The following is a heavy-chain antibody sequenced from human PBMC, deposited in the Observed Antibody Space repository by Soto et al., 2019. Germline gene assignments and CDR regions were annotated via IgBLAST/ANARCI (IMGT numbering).Heavy chain of an antibody. V-gene: IGHV4-39*01. Sequence: SETLSLTCTVSDGSMSSSLYYWAWIRQPPGKGLEWIASIYNGGNTYLKSSLKSRLTISIDTSKNQFFLNLSSVTAADTAVYYCARHRDISVVVASLDSWGQGTLVTVSS. CDR1: DGSMSSSLYY. J-gene: IGHJ5*01. CDR2: IYNGGNT. CDR3: ARHRDISVVVASLDS. D-gene: IGHD2-15*01.